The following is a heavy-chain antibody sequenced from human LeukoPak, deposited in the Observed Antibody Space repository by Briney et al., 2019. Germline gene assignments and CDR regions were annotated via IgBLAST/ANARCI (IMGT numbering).Heavy chain of an antibody. CDR3: AKRQVSNDQYYYYGMDV. V-gene: IGHV3-23*01. D-gene: IGHD4-11*01. J-gene: IGHJ6*02. CDR1: GFTFSSYA. CDR2: ISGSGGST. Sequence: GASLRLSCAASGFTFSSYAMSWVRQAQGKGLEWVSAISGSGGSTYYADSVKGRFTISRDNSKNTLYLQMNSLRAEDTAVYYCAKRQVSNDQYYYYGMDVWGQGTTVTVSS.